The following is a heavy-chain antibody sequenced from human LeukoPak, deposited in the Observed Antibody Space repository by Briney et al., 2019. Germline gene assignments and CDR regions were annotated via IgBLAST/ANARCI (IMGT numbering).Heavy chain of an antibody. CDR2: INTSGFR. Sequence: PSETLSLTCTVSGGSISSYYWSWLRQPAAKGLEWIGRINTSGFRNYNPSLKSRVTMSLDTSKNQFSLKLRSVTAADTAVYYCARENGDYGWFDPWGQGTLVTVSS. J-gene: IGHJ5*02. D-gene: IGHD4-17*01. CDR1: GGSISSYY. V-gene: IGHV4-4*07. CDR3: ARENGDYGWFDP.